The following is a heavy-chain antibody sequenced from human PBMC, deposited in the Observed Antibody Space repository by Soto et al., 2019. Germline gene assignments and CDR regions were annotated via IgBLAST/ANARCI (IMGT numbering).Heavy chain of an antibody. Sequence: SETLSLTCTVSGGSISSSSYYWGWIRQPPGKGLEWIGSIYYSGSTYYNPSLKSRVTISVDTSKNQFSLKLSSVTAADTAVYYCARLLAGMITQVDYWGQGTLVTVSS. J-gene: IGHJ4*02. D-gene: IGHD3-16*01. V-gene: IGHV4-39*01. CDR1: GGSISSSSYY. CDR3: ARLLAGMITQVDY. CDR2: IYYSGST.